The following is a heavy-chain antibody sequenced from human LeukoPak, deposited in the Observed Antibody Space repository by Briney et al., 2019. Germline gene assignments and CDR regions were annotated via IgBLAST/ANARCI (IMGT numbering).Heavy chain of an antibody. V-gene: IGHV1-3*03. CDR3: ARGSYYDEAFDV. D-gene: IGHD3-22*01. CDR2: INADNGNT. CDR1: GYTFTNYA. Sequence: ASVKVSCKASGYTFTNYAMHWVRLAPGQGLEWIGWINADNGNTMYSQEFQGRVTITRDTSASTAYMELSSLRSEDMAVYYCARGSYYDEAFDVWGLGTMVTVSS. J-gene: IGHJ3*01.